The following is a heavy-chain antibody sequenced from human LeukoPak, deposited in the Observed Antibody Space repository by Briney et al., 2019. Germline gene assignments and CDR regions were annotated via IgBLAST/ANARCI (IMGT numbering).Heavy chain of an antibody. CDR3: AKDIRARGYYDSSGSYNWFDP. J-gene: IGHJ5*02. Sequence: GGSLRLSCSASGFTVSSNYMNWVRQAPGKGLEWVSAISGSGGSKYYADSVKGRYNIPRDNSKNRLYLQMTSLRAEDTAVYYCAKDIRARGYYDSSGSYNWFDPWGQGTLVTVSS. D-gene: IGHD3-22*01. CDR1: GFTVSSNY. CDR2: ISGSGGSK. V-gene: IGHV3-23*01.